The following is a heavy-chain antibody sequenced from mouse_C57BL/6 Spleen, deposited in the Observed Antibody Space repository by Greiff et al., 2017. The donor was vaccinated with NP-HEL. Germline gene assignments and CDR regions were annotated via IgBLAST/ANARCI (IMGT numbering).Heavy chain of an antibody. J-gene: IGHJ2*01. V-gene: IGHV1-15*01. CDR1: GYTFTDYE. Sequence: QVQLQQSGAELVRPGASVTLSCKASGYTFTDYEMHWVKQTPVHGLEWIGAIDPETGGTAYNQKFKGKAILTADKSSSTAYMELRSLTSEDSAVYYCTRPLYYYGSRWDFDYWGQGTTLTVSS. CDR2: IDPETGGT. CDR3: TRPLYYYGSRWDFDY. D-gene: IGHD1-1*01.